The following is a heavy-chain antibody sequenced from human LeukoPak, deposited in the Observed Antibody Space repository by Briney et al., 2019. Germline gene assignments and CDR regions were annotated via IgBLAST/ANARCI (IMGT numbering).Heavy chain of an antibody. CDR2: ISDSGGNT. D-gene: IGHD1-26*01. CDR3: AKDVRVGGGGMDV. J-gene: IGHJ6*02. V-gene: IGHV3-23*01. CDR1: GFTFSTYA. Sequence: GGSLRLSCAASGFTFSTYAMTWVRQAPGKGLEWVSLISDSGGNTYYADSVKGRFTISRDNSKNALSLQMNSLRAEDTAVYYCAKDVRVGGGGMDVWGQGTPVTVSS.